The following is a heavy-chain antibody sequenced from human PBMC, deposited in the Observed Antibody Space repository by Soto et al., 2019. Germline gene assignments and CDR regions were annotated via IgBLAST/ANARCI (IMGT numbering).Heavy chain of an antibody. CDR2: ISTTGGTT. D-gene: IGHD3-16*01. V-gene: IGHV3-23*01. CDR1: GFTFSSYA. Sequence: EVQLLESGGGLVQPGGSLRLSCAASGFTFSSYAINWVRQAPGKGLEWVSVISTTGGTTYYADSVKGRFTISRDNSHGALYHQMTALRAEATAVYYCAKLHGGWAAGQRAFDFWGQGTMVTVSS. J-gene: IGHJ3*01. CDR3: AKLHGGWAAGQRAFDF.